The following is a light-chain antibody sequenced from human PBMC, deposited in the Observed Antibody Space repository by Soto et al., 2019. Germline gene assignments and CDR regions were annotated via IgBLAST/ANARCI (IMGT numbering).Light chain of an antibody. J-gene: IGLJ3*02. CDR3: ATWDDSLNGHV. V-gene: IGLV1-36*01. CDR2: HDD. Sequence: QSVLTQPPSVSGVPRQRVTISCSGSNSNIGNNDVDWYQQLPGKAPRLLIYHDDLLPSGISDRFSGSKSGTSASLAISGLQSADEAIYYCATWDDSLNGHVFGGGTKLTVL. CDR1: NSNIGNND.